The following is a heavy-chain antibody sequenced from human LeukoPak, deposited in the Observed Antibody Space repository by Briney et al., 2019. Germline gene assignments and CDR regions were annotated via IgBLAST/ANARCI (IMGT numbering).Heavy chain of an antibody. CDR2: ISSSGNTI. CDR3: ARGPSIAARYDAFDI. V-gene: IGHV3-48*03. D-gene: IGHD6-6*01. Sequence: GGSLRLSCAASEFTFTSYELNWVRQAPGKGLEWVSYISSSGNTISHADSVKGRFTISRDNAKNSLYLQVISLRAEDTAVYYCARGPSIAARYDAFDIWGQGTMVTVSS. CDR1: EFTFTSYE. J-gene: IGHJ3*02.